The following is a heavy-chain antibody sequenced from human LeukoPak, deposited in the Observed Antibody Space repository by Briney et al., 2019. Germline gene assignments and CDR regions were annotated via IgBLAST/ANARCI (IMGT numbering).Heavy chain of an antibody. CDR3: ASLGFWSGYTKL. J-gene: IGHJ4*02. CDR1: GGSFSGYY. V-gene: IGHV4-34*01. D-gene: IGHD3-3*01. CDR2: INHSGST. Sequence: SETLSLTCAVYGGSFSGYYWSWIRQPPGKGLEWIGEINHSGSTNYNPSLKSRVTISVDTSKNQFSLKLSSVTAADTAVYYCASLGFWSGYTKLWGQGTLVTVSS.